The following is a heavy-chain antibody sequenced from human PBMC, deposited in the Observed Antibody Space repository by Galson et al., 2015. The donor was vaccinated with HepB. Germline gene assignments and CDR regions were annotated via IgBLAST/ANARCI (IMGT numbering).Heavy chain of an antibody. CDR3: ATAISTYYYGSGSPYYFDY. J-gene: IGHJ4*02. CDR2: FDPEDGET. Sequence: SVKVSCKVSGYTLTELSMHWVRQAPGKGLEWMGGFDPEDGETIYAQKFQGRVTMTEDTSTDTAYMELSSLRSEDTAVYYCATAISTYYYGSGSPYYFDYWGQGTLVTVSS. D-gene: IGHD3-10*01. V-gene: IGHV1-24*01. CDR1: GYTLTELS.